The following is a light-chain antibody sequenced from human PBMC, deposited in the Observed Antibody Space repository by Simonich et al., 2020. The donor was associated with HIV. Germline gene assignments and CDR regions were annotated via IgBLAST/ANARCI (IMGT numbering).Light chain of an antibody. J-gene: IGKJ3*01. CDR2: GES. CDR1: QNVASN. Sequence: EILMTQSPATLSVSPGERATLSCRTNQNVASNLAWYQQKPGQAPRLLIYGESSRATGIPARCSGSGFGTEFTLTISSMQSEDFAVYYCQQYNNWPSPFTFGPGTKVDIK. V-gene: IGKV3-15*01. CDR3: QQYNNWPSPFT.